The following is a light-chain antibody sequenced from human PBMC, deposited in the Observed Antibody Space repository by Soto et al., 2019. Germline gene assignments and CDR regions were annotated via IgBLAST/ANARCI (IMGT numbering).Light chain of an antibody. J-gene: IGKJ1*01. CDR1: QNVNNW. CDR2: DAS. Sequence: DIQMTQFPSALSASVGDRVTITCRASQNVNNWLAWYQHKPGKAPQLLIYDASVLETGVPSRFSGSGSGTEFTPAISGLQSDDFATYFCQPQNTDWTFGPGTKVEVK. CDR3: QPQNTDWT. V-gene: IGKV1-5*01.